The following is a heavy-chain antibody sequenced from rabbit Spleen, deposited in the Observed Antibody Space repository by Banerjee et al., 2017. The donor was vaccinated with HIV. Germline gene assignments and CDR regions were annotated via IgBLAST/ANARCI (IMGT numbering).Heavy chain of an antibody. V-gene: IGHV1S7*01. CDR2: IYPDFHST. J-gene: IGHJ4*01. Sequence: QLVESGGGLVTLGGSLKLSCNASGIDFRSFGINWVRQAPGKGLEWIANIYPDFHSTDYASWVNGRFTISLDKAQNTVFLQMTSLTAADTATYFCARDGAGGSYFGLWGPGTLVTVS. CDR3: ARDGAGGSYFGL. CDR1: GIDFRSFG. D-gene: IGHD8-1*01.